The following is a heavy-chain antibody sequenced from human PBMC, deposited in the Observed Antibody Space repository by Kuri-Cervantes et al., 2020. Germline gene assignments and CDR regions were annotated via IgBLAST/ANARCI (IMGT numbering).Heavy chain of an antibody. CDR1: GFILSSYA. D-gene: IGHD3-22*01. J-gene: IGHJ4*02. Sequence: GESLKISCTASGFILSSYAMTWVRQAPGKGLEWVSAIYSNSRTYYADSVKGRFTISRDNAKNSLYLQMNSLRDEDTAVYYCARASYDSSGYFHWGRGTLVTVSS. CDR3: ARASYDSSGYFH. V-gene: IGHV3-23*05. CDR2: IYSNSRT.